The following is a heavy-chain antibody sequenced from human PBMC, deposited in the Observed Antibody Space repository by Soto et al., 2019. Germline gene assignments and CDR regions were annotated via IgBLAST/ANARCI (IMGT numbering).Heavy chain of an antibody. CDR1: GFTFSNYG. Sequence: GGSLRLSCSGSGFTFSNYGMHWVRQAPGKGLEFVSAILGSGRTTYYADSVKGRFTISRDNSKSTLYLQMSSLRADDTAVYYCVKDRSLAVADIYYLDSWGQGTLVTVSS. D-gene: IGHD6-19*01. CDR3: VKDRSLAVADIYYLDS. J-gene: IGHJ4*02. CDR2: ILGSGRTT. V-gene: IGHV3-64D*06.